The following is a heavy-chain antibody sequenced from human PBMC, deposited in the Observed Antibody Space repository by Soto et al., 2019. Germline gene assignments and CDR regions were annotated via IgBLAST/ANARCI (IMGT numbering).Heavy chain of an antibody. CDR2: INHSGST. D-gene: IGHD6-13*01. CDR1: GGSFSGYY. J-gene: IGHJ1*01. CDR3: ARGGAAAGTRKPFQH. Sequence: SETLSLTCAVYGGSFSGYYWSWIRQPPGKGLEWIGEINHSGSTNYNPSLKSQVTISVDTSKNQFSLKLSSVTAADTAVYYCARGGAAAGTRKPFQHWGQGTLVTVSS. V-gene: IGHV4-34*01.